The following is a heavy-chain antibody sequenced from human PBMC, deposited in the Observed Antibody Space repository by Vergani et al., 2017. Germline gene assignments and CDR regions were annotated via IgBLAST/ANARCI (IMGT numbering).Heavy chain of an antibody. CDR3: ARARLVSGSYSGGYYYYGMDV. V-gene: IGHV1-18*01. CDR1: GYTFTSYG. D-gene: IGHD1-26*01. J-gene: IGHJ6*02. CDR2: ISAYNGNT. Sequence: QVQLVQSGAEVKKPGASVKVSCKASGYTFTSYGISWVRQAPGQGLEWMGWISAYNGNTNYAQKLQGRVNMTTDTSTSTAYMELRSLRSDDTAVYYCARARLVSGSYSGGYYYYGMDVWGQGTTVTVSS.